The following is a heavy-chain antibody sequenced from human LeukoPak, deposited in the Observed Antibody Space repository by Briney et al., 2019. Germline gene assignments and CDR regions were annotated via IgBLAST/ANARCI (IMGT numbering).Heavy chain of an antibody. J-gene: IGHJ4*02. CDR1: GFTFSNYA. V-gene: IGHV3-23*01. CDR2: ISGSGEST. CDR3: AREHWDFDY. Sequence: GGSLRLSCAASGFTFSNYAITWIRQAPGKGLEWVSEISGSGESTYYGDFVKGRFTISRDNSKHTLYLQMNSLRAGDTAVYYCAREHWDFDYWGQGTLVTVSS. D-gene: IGHD7-27*01.